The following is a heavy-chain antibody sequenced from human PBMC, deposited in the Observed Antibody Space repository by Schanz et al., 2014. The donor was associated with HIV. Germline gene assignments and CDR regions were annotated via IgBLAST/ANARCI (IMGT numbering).Heavy chain of an antibody. J-gene: IGHJ6*02. CDR1: GFTFSSYA. CDR2: ISRGNRYI. CDR3: ASLETGATYYYYYYMDV. Sequence: EVQVLESGGGLVQPGGSLRLSCVASGFTFSSYAMSWVRQAPGKGLEWVSAISRGNRYIYYADSVKGRFTISRDNAKNSLYLQMNSLRAEDTAVYYCASLETGATYYYYYYMDVWGQGTTVTVSS. V-gene: IGHV3-21*01. D-gene: IGHD7-27*01.